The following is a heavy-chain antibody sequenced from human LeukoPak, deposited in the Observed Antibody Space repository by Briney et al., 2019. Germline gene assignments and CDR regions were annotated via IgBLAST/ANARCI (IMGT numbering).Heavy chain of an antibody. CDR1: GGSISSYY. CDR2: IYYSGST. V-gene: IGHV4-59*12. Sequence: PSETLSLTCTVSGGSISSYYWSWIRQPPGKGLEWIGYIYYSGSTNYNPSLKSRVTISVDTSKNQFSLKLSSVTAADTAVYYCARGVSGGAAGHPYYFDYWGQGTLVTVSS. D-gene: IGHD6-13*01. J-gene: IGHJ4*02. CDR3: ARGVSGGAAGHPYYFDY.